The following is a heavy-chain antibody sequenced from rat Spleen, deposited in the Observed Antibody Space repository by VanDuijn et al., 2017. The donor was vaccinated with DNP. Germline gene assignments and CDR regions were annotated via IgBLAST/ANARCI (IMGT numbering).Heavy chain of an antibody. V-gene: IGHV5S10*01. J-gene: IGHJ3*01. CDR2: IIYDGSRT. Sequence: EVQLVESGGGLVQPGRSLKLSCAASGFTFSDYNMAWVRQAPKKGLEWVATIIYDGSRTYYRDSVKGRFTISRDNAKSTLYLQMDSLRSEDTATYYCATNANYAPFAYWGQGTLVTVSS. CDR1: GFTFSDYN. CDR3: ATNANYAPFAY. D-gene: IGHD1-10*01.